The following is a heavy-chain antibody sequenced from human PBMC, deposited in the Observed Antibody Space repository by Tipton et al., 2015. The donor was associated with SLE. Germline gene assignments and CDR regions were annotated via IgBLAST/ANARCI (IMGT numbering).Heavy chain of an antibody. J-gene: IGHJ4*02. CDR3: ARLISAYDCNFDY. Sequence: TLSLTCTVSGGSIRSSRHFWGWIRQPPGKGLEWIVVLYYSGNTYYNPSLKSPVTLSIDTSKNQFSLQLSSVTAADTALYYCARLISAYDCNFDYWGQGTLVTVSS. D-gene: IGHD5-12*01. V-gene: IGHV4-39*07. CDR1: GGSIRSSRHF. CDR2: LYYSGNT.